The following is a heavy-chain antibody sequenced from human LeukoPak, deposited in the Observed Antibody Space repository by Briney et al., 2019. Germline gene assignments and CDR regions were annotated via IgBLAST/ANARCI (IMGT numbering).Heavy chain of an antibody. CDR3: ANFDDFRS. CDR2: ISGSGGST. V-gene: IGHV3-23*01. J-gene: IGHJ4*02. CDR1: ALTSTTNA. Sequence: GRSMRPSWALDALTSTTNATSWVRHAPGDLLEWVSAISGSGGSTYYADYVKGRFTISRDNSKNTLYLQMNSLRAEDTAVYYCANFDDFRSWGQGTLVTVSS. D-gene: IGHD3-3*01.